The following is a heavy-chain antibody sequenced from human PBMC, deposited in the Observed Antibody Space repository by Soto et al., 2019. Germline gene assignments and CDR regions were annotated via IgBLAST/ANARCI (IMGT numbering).Heavy chain of an antibody. CDR3: ARDRVTMVRGVIIPPDY. J-gene: IGHJ4*02. V-gene: IGHV1-18*01. CDR1: GYTFTSYG. D-gene: IGHD3-10*01. CDR2: ISAYNGNT. Sequence: QVQLVQSGAEVKKPGASVKVSCKASGYTFTSYGISWVRQAPGQGLEWMGWISAYNGNTNYAQKPQGRVTMTTDTSTSTAYMELRSLRSDDTAVYYCARDRVTMVRGVIIPPDYWGQGTLVTVSS.